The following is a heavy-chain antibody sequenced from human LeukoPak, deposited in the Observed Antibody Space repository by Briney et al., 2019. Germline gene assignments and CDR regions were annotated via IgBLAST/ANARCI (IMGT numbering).Heavy chain of an antibody. J-gene: IGHJ4*02. CDR3: ARDAPGTTHPFCDY. CDR2: IYSNGST. Sequence: PGGSLRLSCAVSGLSVSTNYMSWVGQAPGKGLECVSFIYSNGSTYYTDSVRGRFTISRDNSKNTLYLQMSSLRAEDTAVYYCARDAPGTTHPFCDYWGQGTLVTVSS. CDR1: GLSVSTNY. D-gene: IGHD4-17*01. V-gene: IGHV3-53*01.